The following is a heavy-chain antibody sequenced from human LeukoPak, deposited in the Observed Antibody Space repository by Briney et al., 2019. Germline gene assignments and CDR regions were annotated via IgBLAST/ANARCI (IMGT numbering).Heavy chain of an antibody. Sequence: GGSLRLSCAGSGFTFNSYEMNWVRQAPGKGLEWVSYISSSGGTIYYADSVKGRFTISRDNAKKSLYLQMNSLRAEGTAVYYCARDSSSSPYWGQGTLVTVSS. CDR3: ARDSSSSPY. D-gene: IGHD6-6*01. CDR1: GFTFNSYE. V-gene: IGHV3-48*03. CDR2: ISSSGGTI. J-gene: IGHJ4*02.